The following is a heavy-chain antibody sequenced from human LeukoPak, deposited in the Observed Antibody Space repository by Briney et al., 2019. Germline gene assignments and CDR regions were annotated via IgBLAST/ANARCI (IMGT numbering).Heavy chain of an antibody. CDR3: ARELTYADY. J-gene: IGHJ4*02. CDR1: GSSISSGDYY. Sequence: SETRSLTRTVSGSSISSGDYYWSWIRKPPRKGLEWIGYIYYSGSTYYNPSLKSRVTMSVDTSKNQFSLKLSSVTAADTAVYYCARELTYADYWGQGTLVTVSS. CDR2: IYYSGST. D-gene: IGHD4/OR15-4a*01. V-gene: IGHV4-30-4*01.